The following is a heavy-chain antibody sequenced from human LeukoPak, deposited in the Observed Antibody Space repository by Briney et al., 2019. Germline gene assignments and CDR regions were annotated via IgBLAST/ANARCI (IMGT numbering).Heavy chain of an antibody. J-gene: IGHJ4*02. D-gene: IGHD2-2*01. CDR3: VCECCKRTSCPAGY. Sequence: SETLCLTCAVHGGSFIGYYWSWIRQPPGKGLEWIGEINHSGSTNYNPSLKSRVTISIDTSKNQFSLKLSSATAAETAVYYCVCECCKRTSCPAGYWGQGTLVTVCS. V-gene: IGHV4-34*01. CDR2: INHSGST. CDR1: GGSFIGYY.